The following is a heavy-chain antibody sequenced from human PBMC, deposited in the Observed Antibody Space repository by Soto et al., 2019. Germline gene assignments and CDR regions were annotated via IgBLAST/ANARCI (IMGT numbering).Heavy chain of an antibody. CDR1: GFAVSSKY. J-gene: IGHJ4*02. CDR2: IYTDGKT. CDR3: GRDPGDY. V-gene: IGHV3-66*01. Sequence: GGSLRLSCAASGFAVSSKYISWVRQAPGKGLEWISVIYTDGKTFYADSVKGRFTISRDNSKNTLYLQMNSLRLEDTAVYYCGRDPGDYGGRGALVTV.